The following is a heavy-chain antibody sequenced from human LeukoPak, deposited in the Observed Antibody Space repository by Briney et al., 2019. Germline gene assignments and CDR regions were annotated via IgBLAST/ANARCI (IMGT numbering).Heavy chain of an antibody. CDR3: ARGNRITMIVVVITSADY. D-gene: IGHD3-22*01. V-gene: IGHV1-2*02. J-gene: IGHJ4*02. Sequence: ASVNVSCKASGYTFSGYYMHWVRQAAGQGLEWMGWINPNSGGTNYAQKFQGRVTMTRDTSISTAYMELSRLRSDDTAVYYCARGNRITMIVVVITSADYWGQGTLVTVSS. CDR2: INPNSGGT. CDR1: GYTFSGYY.